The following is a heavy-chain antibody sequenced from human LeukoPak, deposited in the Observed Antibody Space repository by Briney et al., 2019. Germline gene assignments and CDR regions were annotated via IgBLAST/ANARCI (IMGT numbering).Heavy chain of an antibody. D-gene: IGHD2-2*01. J-gene: IGHJ4*02. Sequence: GASVKVSCKAFGYTFTNYGISWVRQAPGQGLEWMGWISGYNGNTNYAQKLQGRVTMTTDTSTSTAYMELSRLRSDDTAVYYCAGGRTDIVVVPATLRNYYFDYWGQGTLVTVSS. V-gene: IGHV1-18*01. CDR3: AGGRTDIVVVPATLRNYYFDY. CDR2: ISGYNGNT. CDR1: GYTFTNYG.